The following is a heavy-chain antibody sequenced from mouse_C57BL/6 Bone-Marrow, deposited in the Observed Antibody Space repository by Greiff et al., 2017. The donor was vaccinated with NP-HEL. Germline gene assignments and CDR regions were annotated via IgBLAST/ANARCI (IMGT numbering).Heavy chain of an antibody. J-gene: IGHJ3*01. D-gene: IGHD2-4*01. CDR2: IWGVGST. V-gene: IGHV2-6*01. CDR3: ARRDYDYDEFAY. CDR1: GFSLTSYG. Sequence: VKLQESGPGLVAPSQSLSITCTVSGFSLTSYGVDWVRQSPGKGLEWLGVIWGVGSTNYNSALKSRLSISKDNSKSQVFLKMNSLQTDDTAMYYCARRDYDYDEFAYWGQGTLVTVSA.